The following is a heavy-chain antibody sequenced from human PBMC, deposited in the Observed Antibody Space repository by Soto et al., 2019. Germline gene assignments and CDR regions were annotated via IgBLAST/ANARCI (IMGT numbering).Heavy chain of an antibody. CDR3: ANRRIAAAGIGSAFDY. V-gene: IGHV3-23*01. D-gene: IGHD6-13*01. Sequence: GGSLRLSCAASGFTLSSYAMSWVRQAPGKGLEWVSAISGSGGSTYYADSVKGRFTISRDNSKNTLYLQMNSLRAEDTAVYYCANRRIAAAGIGSAFDYWGQGTLVTVSS. J-gene: IGHJ4*02. CDR1: GFTLSSYA. CDR2: ISGSGGST.